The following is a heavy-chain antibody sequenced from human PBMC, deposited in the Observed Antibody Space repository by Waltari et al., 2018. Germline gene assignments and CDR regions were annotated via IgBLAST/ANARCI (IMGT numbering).Heavy chain of an antibody. Sequence: QVQLVQSGAEVKKPGASVKVSCKVSGYTLTELSMHWVRQAPGKGLEWMGGFDPEEGETIYAPKFQGRVTMTEDTSTDTAYMELSSLRSEDTVVYYCATSIAAAGTKAFDIWGQGTMVTVSS. J-gene: IGHJ3*02. CDR1: GYTLTELS. CDR2: FDPEEGET. CDR3: ATSIAAAGTKAFDI. V-gene: IGHV1-24*01. D-gene: IGHD6-13*01.